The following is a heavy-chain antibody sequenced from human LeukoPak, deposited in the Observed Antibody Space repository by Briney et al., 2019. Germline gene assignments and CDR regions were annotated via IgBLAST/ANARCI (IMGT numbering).Heavy chain of an antibody. CDR3: ARDSGPGVTTIDS. J-gene: IGHJ4*02. V-gene: IGHV3-13*01. CDR2: FHTDGGI. CDR1: GFTFSAYD. Sequence: PGGSLRLSCAASGFTFSAYDMHWVRQAPGEGLEWVSAFHTDGGIYYLDSVKGRFTISREDAKNSLYLQMHTLRAGDTAVYYCARDSGPGVTTIDSWGQGTLVIVSS. D-gene: IGHD4-17*01.